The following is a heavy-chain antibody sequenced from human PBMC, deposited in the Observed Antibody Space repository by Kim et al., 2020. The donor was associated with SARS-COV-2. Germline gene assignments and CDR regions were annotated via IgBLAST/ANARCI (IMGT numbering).Heavy chain of an antibody. V-gene: IGHV4-4*07. J-gene: IGHJ4*02. CDR2: YTSGRT. CDR3: ASALGH. D-gene: IGHD3-16*02. Sequence: YTSGRTNYTPPLQGRVTMSVDMSKNQFSLKLSSVTAADTAVYYCASALGHWGQGTLVTVSS.